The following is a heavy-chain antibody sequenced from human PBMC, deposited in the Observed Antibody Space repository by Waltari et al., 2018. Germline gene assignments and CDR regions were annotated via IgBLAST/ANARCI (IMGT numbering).Heavy chain of an antibody. Sequence: QVQLVQSGAEVKRPGASVKVSCKASEYTFTSYAIDWVRQAPGQRLEWMGWINTANGNTKYSQNLQGRGTITRDTSASTVYMELSSLRSEDMAVYYCVRENYGGKRWFDPWGQGTLVTVSS. D-gene: IGHD4-17*01. J-gene: IGHJ5*02. CDR2: INTANGNT. V-gene: IGHV1-3*03. CDR1: EYTFTSYA. CDR3: VRENYGGKRWFDP.